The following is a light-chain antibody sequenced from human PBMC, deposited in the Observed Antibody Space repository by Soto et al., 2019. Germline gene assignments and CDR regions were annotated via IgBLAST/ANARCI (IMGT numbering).Light chain of an antibody. CDR2: RTS. J-gene: IGKJ4*01. CDR1: QTISSS. Sequence: IGMTQSPSTLSVHLGERATLSCRASQTISSSLAWYQQRPGQAPRLLRYRTSTRATGVPARFSGSGSGTKFNLTISSLQSEDFGVYYCQQYNNWPRATFGGGTKVDIK. CDR3: QQYNNWPRAT. V-gene: IGKV3-15*01.